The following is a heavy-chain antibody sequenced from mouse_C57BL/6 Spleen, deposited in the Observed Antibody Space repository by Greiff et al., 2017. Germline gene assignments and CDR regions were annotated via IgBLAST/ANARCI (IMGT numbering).Heavy chain of an antibody. CDR3: ARQGPFYYGSSYWYFDV. Sequence: EVHLVESGGGLVQPGGSLKLSCAASGFTFSDYYMYWVRQTPEKRLEWVAYISNGGGSTYYPDTVKGRFTISRDNAKNTLYLQMSRLKSEDTAMYYCARQGPFYYGSSYWYFDVWGTGTTGTVSS. V-gene: IGHV5-12*01. CDR2: ISNGGGST. D-gene: IGHD1-1*01. J-gene: IGHJ1*03. CDR1: GFTFSDYY.